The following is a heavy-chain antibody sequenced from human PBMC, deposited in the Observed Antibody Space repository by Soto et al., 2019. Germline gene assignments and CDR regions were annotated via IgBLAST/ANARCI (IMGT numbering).Heavy chain of an antibody. CDR3: ARDPHEVPGGGYGMDV. CDR1: GGSIISGDCY. Sequence: SETLSLTCTVSGGSIISGDCYWSWIHKPPGKGLEWIGYIRYSGSTHFHPSLKSRLTMSVDTSKNQFSLKLNSVTAADTAVYYCARDPHEVPGGGYGMDVWGQGTTVTSP. CDR2: IRYSGST. D-gene: IGHD2-2*01. V-gene: IGHV4-30-4*01. J-gene: IGHJ6*02.